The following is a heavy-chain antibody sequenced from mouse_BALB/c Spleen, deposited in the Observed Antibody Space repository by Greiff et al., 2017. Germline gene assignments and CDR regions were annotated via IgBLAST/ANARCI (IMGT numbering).Heavy chain of an antibody. CDR3: ARPYYYGSSHWYFDV. Sequence: QVQLKESGAELVRPGTSVKISCKASGYTFTNYWLGWVKQRPGHGLEWIGDIYPGGGYTNYNEKFKGKATLTADTSSSTAYMQLSSLTSEDSAVYYCARPYYYGSSHWYFDVWGAGTTVTVSS. CDR2: IYPGGGYT. CDR1: GYTFTNYW. V-gene: IGHV1-63*02. D-gene: IGHD1-1*01. J-gene: IGHJ1*01.